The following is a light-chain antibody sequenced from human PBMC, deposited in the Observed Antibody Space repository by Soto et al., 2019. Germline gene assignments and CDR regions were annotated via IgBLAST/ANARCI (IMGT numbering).Light chain of an antibody. CDR3: SAYTFSRTYV. Sequence: QSALTQPASVSGSPGQSITISCTGTSSDVGAYNFVSWHQQHPGKAPKLMIYNVYDRPSGISYRFSGSKSGNTASLTISALQGEDEAEYYCSAYTFSRTYVFGTGTKVTVL. V-gene: IGLV2-14*03. J-gene: IGLJ1*01. CDR1: SSDVGAYNF. CDR2: NVY.